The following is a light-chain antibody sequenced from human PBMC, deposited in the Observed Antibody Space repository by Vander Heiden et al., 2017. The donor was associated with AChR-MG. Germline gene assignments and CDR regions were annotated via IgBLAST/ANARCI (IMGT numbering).Light chain of an antibody. CDR1: QSISDW. V-gene: IGKV1-5*03. CDR2: KAS. J-gene: IGKJ4*01. Sequence: DIQMTQSPSTLSASVGDRVTITCRASQSISDWLAWYQQKPGKAPKLLIYKASNLESGVPSRFSGSGYGTEFALTISSLQPDDFATYYCQHYKSFPLTFGGGTKVEI. CDR3: QHYKSFPLT.